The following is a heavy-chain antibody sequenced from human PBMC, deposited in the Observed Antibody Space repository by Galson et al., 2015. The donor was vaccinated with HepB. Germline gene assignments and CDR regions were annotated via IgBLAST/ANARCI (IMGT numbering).Heavy chain of an antibody. CDR3: ARDGIAVAGTGDYYYYYMDV. V-gene: IGHV1-3*01. CDR1: GYTFTSYA. J-gene: IGHJ6*03. CDR2: INAGNGNT. D-gene: IGHD6-19*01. Sequence: SVKVSCKASGYTFTSYAIHWVRQAPGQRLEWMGWINAGNGNTKYSQKFQGRVTITRDTSASTAYMELSSLRSEDTAVYYCARDGIAVAGTGDYYYYYMDVWGQGTLVTVSS.